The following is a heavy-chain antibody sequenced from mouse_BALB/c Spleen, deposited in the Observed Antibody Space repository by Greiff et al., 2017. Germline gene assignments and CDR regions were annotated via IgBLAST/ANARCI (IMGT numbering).Heavy chain of an antibody. D-gene: IGHD1-1*01. CDR1: GYTFTSYW. CDR3: ARKNYYGSSYGFDY. Sequence: QVQLKQPGAELVKPGASVKLSCKASGYTFTSYWMHWVKQRPGQGLEWIGEIDPSDSYTNYNQKFKGKATLTVDKSSSTAYMQLSSLTSEDSAVYYCARKNYYGSSYGFDYWGQGTTLTVSS. J-gene: IGHJ2*01. CDR2: IDPSDSYT. V-gene: IGHV1-69*02.